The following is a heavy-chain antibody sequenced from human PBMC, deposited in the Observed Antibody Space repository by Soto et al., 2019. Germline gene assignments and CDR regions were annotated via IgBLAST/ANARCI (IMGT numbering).Heavy chain of an antibody. J-gene: IGHJ6*02. CDR3: ARSIRGPRRFNGMDV. CDR2: IERDDDDK. V-gene: IGHV2-70*13. D-gene: IGHD1-20*01. Sequence: SGPTLVNPTETLTLTCTFSGFSLTSPGMCVGWIRQPPGKALEWLALIERDDDDKYYSTSLKTRLTISKDTRKNQVVLTMANMDPADTGTYYCARSIRGPRRFNGMDVWGQGTTVTVSS. CDR1: GFSLTSPGMC.